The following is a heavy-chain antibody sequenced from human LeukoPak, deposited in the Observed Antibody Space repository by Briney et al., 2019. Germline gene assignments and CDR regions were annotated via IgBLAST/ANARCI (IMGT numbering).Heavy chain of an antibody. CDR3: ARGPYGDYLSWFDP. J-gene: IGHJ5*02. CDR1: GGSFSGYY. Sequence: SETLSLTCAVYGGSFSGYYWSWIRQPPGKGLEWIGEINHSGSTNYNPSLKSRVTISVDTSKNQFSLKLSSVTAADTAVYYCARGPYGDYLSWFDPWGQGPLVTVSS. V-gene: IGHV4-34*01. D-gene: IGHD4-17*01. CDR2: INHSGST.